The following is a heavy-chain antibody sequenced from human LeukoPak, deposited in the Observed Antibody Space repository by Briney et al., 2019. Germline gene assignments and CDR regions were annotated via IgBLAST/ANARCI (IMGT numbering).Heavy chain of an antibody. D-gene: IGHD6-19*01. Sequence: GGSLRLSCAASGFTFSSYAMSWVRQAPGKGLEWVSAISGSGDSTYYADSVKGRFTISSDNSKNTLYLQMNSLRAEDTAIYYCANGYSSGWSQFDYWGQGTLVTVSS. CDR1: GFTFSSYA. V-gene: IGHV3-23*01. CDR3: ANGYSSGWSQFDY. CDR2: ISGSGDST. J-gene: IGHJ4*02.